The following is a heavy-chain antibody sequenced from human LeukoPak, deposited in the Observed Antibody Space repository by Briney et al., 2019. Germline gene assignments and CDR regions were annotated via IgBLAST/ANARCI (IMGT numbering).Heavy chain of an antibody. Sequence: GGSLRLSCAASGFTFDDYAMHWVRQAPGKGLEWVSLISGDGGSTCYADSVKGRFTISRDNSKNSLYPQMNSLRTEDTALYYCAKDPQLELPLDYWGQGTLVTVSS. CDR1: GFTFDDYA. CDR3: AKDPQLELPLDY. V-gene: IGHV3-43*02. CDR2: ISGDGGST. J-gene: IGHJ4*02. D-gene: IGHD1-7*01.